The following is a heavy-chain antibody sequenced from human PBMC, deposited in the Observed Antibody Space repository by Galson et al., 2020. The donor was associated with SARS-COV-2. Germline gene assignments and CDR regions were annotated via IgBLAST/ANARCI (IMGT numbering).Heavy chain of an antibody. V-gene: IGHV3-15*01. CDR2: IRTKTDGGTT. Sequence: GESLKISCAASGFTFTNAWMSWVRQAPGKELEWVGRIRTKTDGGTTGYAAPVKGRFTISRDDSKNTVYLQMNSLKSEDTAVYYCTTDSPYYYDSSGYYYINYWGQGTLVTVSS. CDR1: GFTFTNAW. J-gene: IGHJ4*02. D-gene: IGHD3-22*01. CDR3: TTDSPYYYDSSGYYYINY.